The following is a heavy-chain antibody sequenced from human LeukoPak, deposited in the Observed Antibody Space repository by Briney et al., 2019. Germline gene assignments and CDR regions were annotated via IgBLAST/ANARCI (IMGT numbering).Heavy chain of an antibody. Sequence: SETLSLTCAVYGGSFSGYYWSWIRQPPGKGLEWIGEINHSGSTNYNPSLKSRVTISVDTSKNQFSLKLSSVTAADTAVYYCARVPAATHDAFDIWGQGTMVTVSS. D-gene: IGHD2-2*01. CDR1: GGSFSGYY. J-gene: IGHJ3*02. CDR3: ARVPAATHDAFDI. CDR2: INHSGST. V-gene: IGHV4-34*01.